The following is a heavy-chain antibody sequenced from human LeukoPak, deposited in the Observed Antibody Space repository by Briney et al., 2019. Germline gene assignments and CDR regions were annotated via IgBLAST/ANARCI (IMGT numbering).Heavy chain of an antibody. Sequence: ASVKVSCKASGYTFTGYYMHWVRQAPGQVLEWMGWMNPNSGGTNYAQKFQGRVTMTRDTSISTAYMELSRLRSDDTAVYYCARASDYSRPNDLWGQGTLVTVSS. CDR2: MNPNSGGT. CDR1: GYTFTGYY. J-gene: IGHJ5*02. D-gene: IGHD4-11*01. CDR3: ARASDYSRPNDL. V-gene: IGHV1-2*02.